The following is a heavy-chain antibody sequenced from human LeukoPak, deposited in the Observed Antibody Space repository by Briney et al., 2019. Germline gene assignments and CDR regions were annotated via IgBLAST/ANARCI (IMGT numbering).Heavy chain of an antibody. V-gene: IGHV1-8*01. CDR2: MNPNSGNT. CDR3: ARASRGYSYGEPFFDY. CDR1: GYTFTSYD. D-gene: IGHD5-18*01. J-gene: IGHJ4*02. Sequence: ASVKVSCKASGYTFTSYDINWVRRATGQGLEWMGWMNPNSGNTGYAQKFQGRVTMTRNTSISTAYMELSSPRSEDTAVYYCARASRGYSYGEPFFDYWGQGTLVTVSS.